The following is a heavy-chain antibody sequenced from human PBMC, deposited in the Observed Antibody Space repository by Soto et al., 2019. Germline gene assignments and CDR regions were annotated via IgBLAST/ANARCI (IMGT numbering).Heavy chain of an antibody. Sequence: EVQVLESGGGSVQPGGSLRLSCAASGFTFSNFAMSWVRNAPGKGLEWVSEITGSTGTTYYADSVKGRFIISRDNSKNTLHLQMNSLRAEDTAVYYCAKDTSSSPYYMDVWGKGTTVIVSS. CDR1: GFTFSNFA. V-gene: IGHV3-23*01. D-gene: IGHD2-2*01. CDR3: AKDTSSSPYYMDV. CDR2: ITGSTGTT. J-gene: IGHJ6*03.